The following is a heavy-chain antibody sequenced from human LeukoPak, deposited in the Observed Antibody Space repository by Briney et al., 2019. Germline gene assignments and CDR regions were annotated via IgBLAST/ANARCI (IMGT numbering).Heavy chain of an antibody. CDR2: ISGSGGST. V-gene: IGHV3-23*01. J-gene: IGHJ4*02. Sequence: GGSLRLSCAVSGFAFGSEAMSWVRQAPGKGLEWVSAISGSGGSTYYADSVKGRFTISRDNSKSTLYLQMNSLRAEDTAVYYCAKDDSSGYHLDYWGQGTLVTVSS. CDR3: AKDDSSGYHLDY. D-gene: IGHD3-22*01. CDR1: GFAFGSEA.